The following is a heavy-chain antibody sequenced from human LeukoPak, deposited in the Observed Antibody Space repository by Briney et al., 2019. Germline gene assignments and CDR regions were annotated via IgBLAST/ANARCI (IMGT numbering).Heavy chain of an antibody. D-gene: IGHD3-3*01. V-gene: IGHV4-39*07. J-gene: IGHJ4*02. Sequence: SETLSLTCTVSGGSISSSSYYWGWIRQPPGKGLERIGSIYYSGSAYYNPSLKSRVTISVDRSKNQFSLKLSSVTAADTAVYYCARGRFLEWLFVDYWGQGTLVTVSS. CDR3: ARGRFLEWLFVDY. CDR1: GGSISSSSYY. CDR2: IYYSGSA.